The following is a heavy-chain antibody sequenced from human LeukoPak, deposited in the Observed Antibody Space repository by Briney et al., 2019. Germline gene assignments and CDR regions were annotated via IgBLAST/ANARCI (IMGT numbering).Heavy chain of an antibody. CDR1: GFTFSSYW. Sequence: GGSLRLSCVASGFTFSSYWMHWVRQDPRKGLVWVSRINGDGRNINYADSVRGRFTISRDNAKNTLYLRMNTLRVEDTAVYYCTRDLMDYDVSTGLHHYYMDVWGQGTTVTVSS. V-gene: IGHV3-74*01. D-gene: IGHD3-9*01. J-gene: IGHJ6*02. CDR3: TRDLMDYDVSTGLHHYYMDV. CDR2: INGDGRNI.